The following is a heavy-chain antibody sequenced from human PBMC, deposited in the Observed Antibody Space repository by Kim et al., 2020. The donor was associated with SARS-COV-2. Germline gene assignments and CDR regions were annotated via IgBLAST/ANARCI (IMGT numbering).Heavy chain of an antibody. Sequence: SETLSLTCTVSGGSISSSSYYWGWIRQPPGKGLEWIGSIYYSGSTYYNPSLKSRVTISVDTSKNQFSLKLSSVTAADTPVYYCASLNYFVISGFYGFYY. CDR1: GGSISSSSYY. V-gene: IGHV4-39*01. CDR3: ASLNYFVISGFYGFYY. J-gene: IGHJ6*01. D-gene: IGHD3-22*01. CDR2: IYYSGST.